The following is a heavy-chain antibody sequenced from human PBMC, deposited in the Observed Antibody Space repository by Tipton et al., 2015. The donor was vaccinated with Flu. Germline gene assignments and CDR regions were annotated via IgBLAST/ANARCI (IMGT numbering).Heavy chain of an antibody. CDR2: INPSGGST. J-gene: IGHJ4*02. CDR3: ARDGSYYDILTGQYYFDY. V-gene: IGHV1-46*01. CDR1: GYTFTSYY. D-gene: IGHD3-9*01. Sequence: QLVQSGAEVKKPGASVKVSCKASGYTFTSYYMHWVRQAPGQGLEWMGIINPSGGSTSYAQKFQGRVTMTRDTSTSTVYMELSSLRSADTAVYYCARDGSYYDILTGQYYFDYWGQGTLVTVSS.